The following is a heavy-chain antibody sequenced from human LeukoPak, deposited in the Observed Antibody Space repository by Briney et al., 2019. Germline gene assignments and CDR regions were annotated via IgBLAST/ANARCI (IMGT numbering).Heavy chain of an antibody. CDR2: ISSSSSTI. J-gene: IGHJ4*02. V-gene: IGHV3-48*04. CDR3: ARLYYDILTGYPIFDY. CDR1: GFTFSSYS. Sequence: GGSLRLSCAASGFTFSSYSMNWVRQAPGKGLEWVSYISSSSSTIYYADPVKGRFTISRDNAKNSLYLQMNSLRAEDTAVYYCARLYYDILTGYPIFDYWGQGTLVTVSS. D-gene: IGHD3-9*01.